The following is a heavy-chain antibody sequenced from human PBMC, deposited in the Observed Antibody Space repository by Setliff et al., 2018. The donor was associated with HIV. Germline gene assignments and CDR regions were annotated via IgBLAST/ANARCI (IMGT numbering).Heavy chain of an antibody. CDR2: MRYDGSNK. CDR1: GLTFSDYD. V-gene: IGHV3-30*02. Sequence: GRSLRLSCAASGLTFSDYDIHWVRQAPGKGLEWVAFMRYDGSNKDYADSVKGRFTISRDNSKNTLYLQMNSLRAEDTAVYYCAKDRYYDSSGSPFDYWGQGTLVTVSS. J-gene: IGHJ4*02. D-gene: IGHD3-22*01. CDR3: AKDRYYDSSGSPFDY.